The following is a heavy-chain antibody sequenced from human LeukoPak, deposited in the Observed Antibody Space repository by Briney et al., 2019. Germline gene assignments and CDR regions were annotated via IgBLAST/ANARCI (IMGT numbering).Heavy chain of an antibody. V-gene: IGHV3-21*01. D-gene: IGHD3-3*01. CDR3: AGGRRYYDFWSGYYSYMDV. CDR2: ISSSSSYT. Sequence: PGGSLRLSCAASGFTFISYSMNWVRQAPGKGLEWVSSISSSSSYTYDVDSVKGRFTISRDNAKNSLYLQMNSLRAEDTAVYYCAGGRRYYDFWSGYYSYMDVWGKGTTVTVSS. CDR1: GFTFISYS. J-gene: IGHJ6*03.